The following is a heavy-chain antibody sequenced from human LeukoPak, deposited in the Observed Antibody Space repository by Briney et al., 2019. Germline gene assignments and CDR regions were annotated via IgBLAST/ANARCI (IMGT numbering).Heavy chain of an antibody. CDR3: AREGEGGSGLRNYYYYYMDV. CDR1: GFTFSSYS. CDR2: ISSSSSYI. D-gene: IGHD1-26*01. J-gene: IGHJ6*03. V-gene: IGHV3-21*04. Sequence: PGGSLRLSCAASGFTFSSYSMNWVRQAPGKGLEWVSSISSSSSYIYYADSVKGRFTISRDNAKNSLYLQMNSLRAEDTAVYYCAREGEGGSGLRNYYYYYMDVWGKGTTVTISS.